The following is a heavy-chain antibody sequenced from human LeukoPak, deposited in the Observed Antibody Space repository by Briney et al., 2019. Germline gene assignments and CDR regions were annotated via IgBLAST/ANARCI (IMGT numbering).Heavy chain of an antibody. J-gene: IGHJ6*03. V-gene: IGHV3-7*01. CDR2: IKQDGSEK. CDR1: GFTFTKYW. D-gene: IGHD6-13*01. Sequence: GGSLRLSCAASGFTFTKYWMTWVRQAPGKGLEGVANIKQDGSEKFYVYSVKGRFTISRDNAKNSLYLQMNSLRAEDTAVYYCAKMGIGGVGTYYYYMDVWGKGTTVTVSS. CDR3: AKMGIGGVGTYYYYMDV.